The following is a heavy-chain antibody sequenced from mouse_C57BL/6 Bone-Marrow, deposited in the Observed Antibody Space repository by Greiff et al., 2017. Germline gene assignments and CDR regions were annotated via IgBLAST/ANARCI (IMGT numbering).Heavy chain of an antibody. Sequence: EVQRVESGGGLVKPGGSLKLSCAASGFTFSSYAMCWVRQTPGKRLEWVATISAGGGYTYYPDNVKGRFTISRDNAKNNLYLQMSHLKSEDTARYYCAREHSNYYAMDYWGQGTSVTVSS. CDR1: GFTFSSYA. CDR2: ISAGGGYT. CDR3: AREHSNYYAMDY. V-gene: IGHV5-4*01. D-gene: IGHD2-5*01. J-gene: IGHJ4*01.